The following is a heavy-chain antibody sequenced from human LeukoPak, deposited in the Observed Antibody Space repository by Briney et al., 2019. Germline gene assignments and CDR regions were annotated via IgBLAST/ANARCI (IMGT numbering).Heavy chain of an antibody. CDR3: ARVKGTYFDY. D-gene: IGHD1-1*01. CDR1: GFPLTSYS. CDR2: ISASGSNI. J-gene: IGHJ4*02. V-gene: IGHV3-48*01. Sequence: GGSLRLSCAASGFPLTSYSINWFRQAPGKGLEWVAYISASGSNIYYVDSVMGRFTVSRDNPKSSLFLQMNSPRAEDTAVYYCARVKGTYFDYWGQGALVTVSS.